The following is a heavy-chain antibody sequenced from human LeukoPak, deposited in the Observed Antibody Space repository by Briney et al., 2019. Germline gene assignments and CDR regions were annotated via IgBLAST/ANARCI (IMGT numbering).Heavy chain of an antibody. Sequence: KPSETLSLTCAVNGGSISGYYWSWIRQSPGKGLEWIGEINYSGTPNYNPPLKSRVIFSVDTSKNQFSLKMSSVTAADTAVYYCARGEDFLRGVVDSWGQGSLVTVSS. CDR3: ARGEDFLRGVVDS. J-gene: IGHJ4*02. D-gene: IGHD2/OR15-2a*01. V-gene: IGHV4-34*01. CDR2: INYSGTP. CDR1: GGSISGYY.